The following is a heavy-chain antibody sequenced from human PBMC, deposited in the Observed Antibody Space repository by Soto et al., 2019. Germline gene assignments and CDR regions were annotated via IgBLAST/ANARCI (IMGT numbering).Heavy chain of an antibody. CDR3: ARHFVAVVIKGWGY. J-gene: IGHJ4*02. CDR2: IYYNGNA. V-gene: IGHV4-39*01. Sequence: QLQLQESGPGLVKPSETLSLSCSVSGGSINRSNYYWDWIRQPPGKGLEWIGTIYYNGNAYYNPYLKSRVTMSVDTSKNQFSLKLISVTAADTAVYACARHFVAVVIKGWGYWGQGTLVTVSS. CDR1: GGSINRSNYY. D-gene: IGHD3-22*01.